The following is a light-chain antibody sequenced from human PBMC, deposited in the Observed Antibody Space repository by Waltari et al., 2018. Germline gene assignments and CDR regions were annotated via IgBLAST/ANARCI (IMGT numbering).Light chain of an antibody. J-gene: IGKJ3*01. V-gene: IGKV4-1*01. CDR2: WAA. Sequence: DIVMTQSPDSLAVSLGERATIHCKSRQSVLYGSNNKNYLAWYQQKPGQPPQLLIYWAASPESGVPARFSGSGSGTDFTLTISSLQAEDVAVYYCQQYYSPPPLFTFGPGTKVDIK. CDR3: QQYYSPPPLFT. CDR1: QSVLYGSNNKNY.